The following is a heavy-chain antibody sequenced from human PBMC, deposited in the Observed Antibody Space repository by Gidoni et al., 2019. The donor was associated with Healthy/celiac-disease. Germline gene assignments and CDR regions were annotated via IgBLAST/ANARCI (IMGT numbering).Heavy chain of an antibody. V-gene: IGHV5-51*01. CDR1: GYSFTSYW. D-gene: IGHD1-1*01. CDR2: IYPGDSAT. CDR3: ARLGTGTTDLFIDY. Sequence: EVQLVQSGAEVKKPGASLKISCKGSGYSFTSYWIGWVRQMPGKGLELMGIIYPGDSATRYSPSFQGQVTITAEKSISTAYLQWSSLKAYDTAMYYGARLGTGTTDLFIDYWGQGTLVTVSS. J-gene: IGHJ4*02.